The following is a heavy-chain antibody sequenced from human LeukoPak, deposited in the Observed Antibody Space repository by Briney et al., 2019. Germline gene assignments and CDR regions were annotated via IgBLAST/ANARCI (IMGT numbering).Heavy chain of an antibody. V-gene: IGHV4-39*07. J-gene: IGHJ6*02. CDR1: GGSISSSSFY. Sequence: SETLSLTCTVSGGSISSSSFYWNWIRQPPGKGLEWIGTIFYSGSTYYNPSLKSRITISVDTSKNQFSLKLSSVTAADTAVYYCARVGGYSSYYYFYGMDVWGQGTTVTVSS. CDR3: ARVGGYSSYYYFYGMDV. D-gene: IGHD4-11*01. CDR2: IFYSGST.